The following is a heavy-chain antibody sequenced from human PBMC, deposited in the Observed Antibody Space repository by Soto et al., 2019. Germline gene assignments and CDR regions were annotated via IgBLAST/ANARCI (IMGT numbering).Heavy chain of an antibody. V-gene: IGHV1-3*01. CDR3: ASHYGDYYYYGMDV. J-gene: IGHJ6*02. CDR2: INAGNGNT. Sequence: ASVKVSCKASGYTFTSYAMHWVRQAPGQRLEWMGWINAGNGNTKYSQKFQGRVTITRDTSASTAYMELNSLRAEDTAVYYCASHYGDYYYYGMDVWGQGTTVTVSS. CDR1: GYTFTSYA. D-gene: IGHD4-17*01.